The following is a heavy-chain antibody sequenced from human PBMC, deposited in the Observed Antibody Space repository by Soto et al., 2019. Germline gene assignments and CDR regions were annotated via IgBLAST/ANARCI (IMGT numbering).Heavy chain of an antibody. CDR1: GLPFSHYG. V-gene: IGHV3-23*01. D-gene: IGHD6-19*01. CDR3: IKAPRRGALGGWYLDL. CDR2: ITGSGGST. J-gene: IGHJ6*02. Sequence: GGFMILSWARPGLPFSHYGMSWVRHAAGRGLEWVSAITGSGGSTNYADSVRGRFTISRDNSKSTLYMQMNSLSDEDAAIYYCIKAPRRGALGGWYLDLWGHGTTVTVSS.